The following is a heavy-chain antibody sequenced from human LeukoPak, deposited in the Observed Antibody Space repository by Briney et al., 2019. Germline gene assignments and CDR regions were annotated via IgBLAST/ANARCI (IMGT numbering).Heavy chain of an antibody. CDR2: IYYSGST. Sequence: ASETLSLTCTVSGGSISSSSYYWGWIRQPPGKGLEWIGSIYYSGSTYYNPSLKSRVTISVDTSKNQFSLKLSSVTAADTAVYYCARFIMVTRQTCWFDPWGQGTLVTVSS. D-gene: IGHD5-18*01. CDR3: ARFIMVTRQTCWFDP. J-gene: IGHJ5*02. CDR1: GGSISSSSYY. V-gene: IGHV4-39*07.